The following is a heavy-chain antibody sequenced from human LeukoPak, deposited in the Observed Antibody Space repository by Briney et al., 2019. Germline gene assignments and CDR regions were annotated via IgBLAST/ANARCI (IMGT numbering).Heavy chain of an antibody. V-gene: IGHV4-39*07. J-gene: IGHJ6*03. D-gene: IGHD6-19*01. CDR2: IYYSGST. CDR1: GGSISSSSYY. Sequence: SETLSLTCKVSGGSISSSSYYWGWIRQPPGKGPEWIGNIYYSGSTYYNPSLKSRVTISIDTSKNQFSLKLGSVTAADTAVYYCARVLSANYYYYYYMDVWGKGTTVTISS. CDR3: ARVLSANYYYYYYMDV.